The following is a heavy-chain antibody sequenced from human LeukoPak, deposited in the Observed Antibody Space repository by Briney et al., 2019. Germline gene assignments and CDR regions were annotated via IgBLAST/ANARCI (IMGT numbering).Heavy chain of an antibody. J-gene: IGHJ4*02. CDR3: ARTGYCSSTSCYKVSFFDY. D-gene: IGHD2-2*02. CDR1: GYSFTSYW. V-gene: IGHV5-51*01. CDR2: IYSGDSDT. Sequence: GESLKISCKGSGYSFTSYWIGWVRQMPGKGLEWMGIIYSGDSDTRYSPSFQGQVTISADRSISTAYLQWSSLKASDTAMYYCARTGYCSSTSCYKVSFFDYWGQGTLVTVSS.